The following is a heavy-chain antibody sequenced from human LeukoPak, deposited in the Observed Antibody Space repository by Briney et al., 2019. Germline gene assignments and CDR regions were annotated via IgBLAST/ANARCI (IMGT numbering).Heavy chain of an antibody. V-gene: IGHV1-18*01. J-gene: IGHJ4*02. Sequence: ASVKVSCKTSGYTFASYGIGGVRQAPGQGLEWMGWISPYNGNTNYAQKLQGRVTMTTDTSTSTAYMELRSLRSDDTAVYYCATDWGIVGAMFYWGQGTLVTVSS. D-gene: IGHD1-26*01. CDR2: ISPYNGNT. CDR3: ATDWGIVGAMFY. CDR1: GYTFASYG.